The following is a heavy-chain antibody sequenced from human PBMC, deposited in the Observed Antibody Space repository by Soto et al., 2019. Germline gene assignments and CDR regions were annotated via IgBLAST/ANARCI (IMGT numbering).Heavy chain of an antibody. J-gene: IGHJ4*02. Sequence: GSLRLSCAASGFTFGNSWMHWVRQAPGEGLEWVSRMNSDGSSTNYADSVKGRFTVSRDNAKNTLYLQMNSLRAEDTAVYYCATAEVDYWGPGTLVTVSS. CDR1: GFTFGNSW. CDR3: ATAEVDY. CDR2: MNSDGSST. V-gene: IGHV3-74*01.